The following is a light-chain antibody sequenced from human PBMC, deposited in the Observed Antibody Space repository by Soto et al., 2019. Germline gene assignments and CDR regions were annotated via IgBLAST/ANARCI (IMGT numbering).Light chain of an antibody. CDR1: QSVSDNY. CDR2: GAS. J-gene: IGKJ4*01. Sequence: EIVLTQSPGTLSLSPGERATLSCRASQSVSDNYLGWYQQKPGQAPRLLIYGASSRATGIPDRFSGSGSGTDFTLTISRLEPEDFAVYYCQQYGSSPRVTFGGATKVEIK. V-gene: IGKV3-20*01. CDR3: QQYGSSPRVT.